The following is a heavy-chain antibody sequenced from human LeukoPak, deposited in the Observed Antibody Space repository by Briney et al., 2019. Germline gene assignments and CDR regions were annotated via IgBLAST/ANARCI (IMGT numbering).Heavy chain of an antibody. CDR3: ARGVYGSGDY. D-gene: IGHD3-10*01. J-gene: IGHJ4*02. V-gene: IGHV4-4*07. CDR2: IYSSGST. CDR1: GVSISSYY. Sequence: SETLSLTCTVSGVSISSYYWSWIRQPPGMGLMGIRRIYSSGSTNYNPSLKSRVTMSVDTSKNQFSLKLTSVTAADTAVYYCARGVYGSGDYWGQGTLVTVSS.